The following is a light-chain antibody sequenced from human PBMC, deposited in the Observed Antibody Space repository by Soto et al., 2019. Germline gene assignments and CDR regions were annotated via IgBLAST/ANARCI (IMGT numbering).Light chain of an antibody. CDR1: QSVSSSY. Sequence: VLTQYPGTLSLSPGERATLSCGAGQSVSSSYLAWYQQKPGQAPRLLIYGASTRATRIPARFSGSGSGTEFTLTISSLQSEDFAVYSCQQYNNWPITFGQGRRLAIK. V-gene: IGKV3-15*01. CDR2: GAS. CDR3: QQYNNWPIT. J-gene: IGKJ5*01.